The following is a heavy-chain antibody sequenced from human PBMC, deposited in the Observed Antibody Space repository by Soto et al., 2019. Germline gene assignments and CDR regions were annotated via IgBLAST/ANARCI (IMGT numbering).Heavy chain of an antibody. V-gene: IGHV4-4*07. CDR1: GDSISNYY. D-gene: IGHD6-13*01. J-gene: IGHJ4*02. CDR2: IHTSGST. Sequence: SETLSLTCTVSGDSISNYYWHWIRQPAGKGLEWIGRIHTSGSTNYNPSPKSRVSMSIDTSKNQFFLKMNSATAADTAVYYCARATREYIYSSTWYVDYWGQGTLVTVSS. CDR3: ARATREYIYSSTWYVDY.